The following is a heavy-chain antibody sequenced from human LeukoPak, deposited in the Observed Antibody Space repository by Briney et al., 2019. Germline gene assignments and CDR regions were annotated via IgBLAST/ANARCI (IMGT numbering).Heavy chain of an antibody. J-gene: IGHJ4*02. Sequence: GGSLRLSCSASGLTVSSKYMSWVRQAPGKGLEWVSLLYSDGTTYYADSVRGRFAISRDNSKNTLYLQMFSLRAEDTAMYYCANYDTTGFYFDQWGQGTLVTVSS. CDR2: LYSDGTT. V-gene: IGHV3-53*01. CDR1: GLTVSSKY. D-gene: IGHD3-22*01. CDR3: ANYDTTGFYFDQ.